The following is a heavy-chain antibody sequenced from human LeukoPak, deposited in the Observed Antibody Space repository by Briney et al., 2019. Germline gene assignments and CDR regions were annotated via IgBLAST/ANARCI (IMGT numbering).Heavy chain of an antibody. D-gene: IGHD6-13*01. J-gene: IGHJ6*03. CDR1: GYTFTGYY. V-gene: IGHV1-2*02. CDR3: ARGFEQLWGYYYHMDV. CDR2: INPNSGGT. Sequence: ASVKVSCKASGYTFTGYYMHWVRQAPGQGLEWMGWINPNSGGTNYAQKFQGRVTMTRDTSISTAYMELGRLRSDDTAVYYCARGFEQLWGYYYHMDVWGKGTTVTVSS.